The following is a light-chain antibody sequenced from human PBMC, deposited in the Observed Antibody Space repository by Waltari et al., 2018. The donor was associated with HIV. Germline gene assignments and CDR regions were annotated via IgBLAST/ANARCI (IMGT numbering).Light chain of an antibody. Sequence: QAAVTPSPSVTVSPGGTPLLPCGSSVEAVTNKHYAYWFQQKPGQAPPTLIYDTTKRHSWTPARFSGLLLGGKAVLTLSGALSEDEAHYYCLLFFGGTRVFGGGTMVTV. V-gene: IGLV7-46*01. CDR1: VEAVTNKHY. CDR2: DTT. J-gene: IGLJ2*01. CDR3: LLFFGGTRV.